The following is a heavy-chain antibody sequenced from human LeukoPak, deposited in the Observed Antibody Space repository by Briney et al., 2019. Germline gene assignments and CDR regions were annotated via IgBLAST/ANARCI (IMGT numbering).Heavy chain of an antibody. D-gene: IGHD3-9*01. J-gene: IGHJ5*01. CDR3: ARHPTGYPNWFDS. CDR1: GGSITTYPYN. CDR2: ISYSGTT. Sequence: SETLSLTCPVSGGSITTYPYNWGWIRQTPGKGLEWIGTISYSGTTYYKPSLKSRVTMSIDTSKDQFSLNLSSATAADTAVYYCARHPTGYPNWFDSWGQGILVIVSS. V-gene: IGHV4-39*01.